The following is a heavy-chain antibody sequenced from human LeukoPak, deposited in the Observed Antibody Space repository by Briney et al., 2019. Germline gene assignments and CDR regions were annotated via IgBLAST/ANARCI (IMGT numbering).Heavy chain of an antibody. CDR3: ARVRIVGATYDY. CDR2: INPNSGGT. V-gene: IGHV1-2*02. D-gene: IGHD1-26*01. J-gene: IGHJ4*02. CDR1: GYTFTGYY. Sequence: ASVKVSCKASGYTFTGYYMHWVRQAPGQGLEWMGWINPNSGGTNYAQKFQGRVTMTRDTSISTAYMELSRLRSDDTAVYYCARVRIVGATYDYWGQGTLVTVSS.